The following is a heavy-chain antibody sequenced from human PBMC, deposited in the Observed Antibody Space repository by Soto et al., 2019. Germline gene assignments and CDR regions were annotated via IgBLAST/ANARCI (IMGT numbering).Heavy chain of an antibody. CDR2: INHSGST. D-gene: IGHD3-10*01. J-gene: IGHJ4*02. Sequence: QVQLQQWGAGLLKPSETLSLTCAVYGGSFSGYYWSWIRQPPGKGLEWIGEINHSGSTNYNPSLKSRVTISVDTSKNQVARKLSSVTAADTAVYYCARGRYGLLWFGEDWGQGTLVTVFS. CDR3: ARGRYGLLWFGED. CDR1: GGSFSGYY. V-gene: IGHV4-34*01.